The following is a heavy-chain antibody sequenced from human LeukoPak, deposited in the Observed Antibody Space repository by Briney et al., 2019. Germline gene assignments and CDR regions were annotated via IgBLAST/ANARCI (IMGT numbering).Heavy chain of an antibody. J-gene: IGHJ6*02. V-gene: IGHV3-74*01. CDR3: ARDRGYYYYGMDV. Sequence: GGSLRLSCAVTGFNLRPYWLHWVRHSPGRGLKWGASINGEGSRISYADSVRGRFTISRDNAKNTAYLQMNSLRAEDTALYYCARDRGYYYYGMDVCGQGTTVVVSS. CDR2: INGEGSRI. D-gene: IGHD3-10*01. CDR1: GFNLRPYW.